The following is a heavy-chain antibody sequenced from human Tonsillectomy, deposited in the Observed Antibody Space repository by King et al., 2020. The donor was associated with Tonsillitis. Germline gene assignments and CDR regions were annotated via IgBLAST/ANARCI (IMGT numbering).Heavy chain of an antibody. J-gene: IGHJ3*02. Sequence: QVQLQQWGAGLLKPSETLSLTCAVYGGFFSGYYWSWIRQSPGKGLQWIGEINHSGSANYNPSLKSRVTISEDTSKNQLSLKLNSVTAADTAVYYCARGLRAGAGPKWGDAFDIWGQGTMVTVSS. V-gene: IGHV4-34*01. CDR3: ARGLRAGAGPKWGDAFDI. CDR2: INHSGSA. CDR1: GGFFSGYY. D-gene: IGHD6-19*01.